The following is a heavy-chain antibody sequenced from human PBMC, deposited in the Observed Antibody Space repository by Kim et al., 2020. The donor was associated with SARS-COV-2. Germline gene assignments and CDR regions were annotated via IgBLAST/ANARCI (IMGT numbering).Heavy chain of an antibody. CDR2: IWYDGNNK. V-gene: IGHV3-33*08. CDR1: GFTFRSYG. J-gene: IGHJ4*02. Sequence: GGSLRLSCAASGFTFRSYGMHWVRQAPGKGLEWVAYIWYDGNNKYYADSVKGRFTISRDNSKNTMYLQMNSLRAEDTAVYYCARDLWGDNYNNGLGYWGQGTLVTVSS. D-gene: IGHD4-4*01. CDR3: ARDLWGDNYNNGLGY.